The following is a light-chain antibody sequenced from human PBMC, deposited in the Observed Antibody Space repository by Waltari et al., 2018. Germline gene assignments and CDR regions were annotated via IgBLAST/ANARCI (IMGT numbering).Light chain of an antibody. CDR1: SSNIESNP. Sequence: QPVVTQPPSASGTPGQRVTISCSGSSSNIESNPVNWYQQLPGRAPRLLIYSNSHRPSGVPDRFSASTYGKSASLAISGLQSDDEGNYYCASWDYSLNGVVYGGGTKLTVL. CDR3: ASWDYSLNGVV. V-gene: IGLV1-44*01. CDR2: SNS. J-gene: IGLJ2*01.